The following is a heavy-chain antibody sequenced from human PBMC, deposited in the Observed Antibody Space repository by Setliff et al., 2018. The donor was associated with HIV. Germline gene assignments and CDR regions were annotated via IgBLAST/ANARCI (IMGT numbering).Heavy chain of an antibody. CDR2: IGGSTGST. CDR1: GFAFDNYC. V-gene: IGHV3-23*01. J-gene: IGHJ4*02. CDR3: TRGRGSFDS. Sequence: GGSLRLSCAASGFAFDNYCMTWVRQAPGKGLEWVSAIGGSTGSTYYADSVKGRFTISRDNAKNSMYLQMNSLRVEDTAMYYCTRGRGSFDSWGQGTLVTVSS. D-gene: IGHD1-26*01.